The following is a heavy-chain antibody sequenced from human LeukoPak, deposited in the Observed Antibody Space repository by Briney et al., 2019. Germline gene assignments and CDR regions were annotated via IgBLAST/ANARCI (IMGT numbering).Heavy chain of an antibody. D-gene: IGHD3-9*01. CDR3: ARTYYDILTGIRDFDY. V-gene: IGHV3-72*01. CDR1: GFPFSDHY. J-gene: IGHJ4*02. CDR2: TRNKARSYTT. Sequence: GGSLRLSCAGSGFPFSDHYVDWVRQAPGKGLEWVGCTRNKARSYTTDYAASVKGRFTISRDASKNSVYLQMNSLKTEDTAVYYCARTYYDILTGIRDFDYWGQGTLVTVSS.